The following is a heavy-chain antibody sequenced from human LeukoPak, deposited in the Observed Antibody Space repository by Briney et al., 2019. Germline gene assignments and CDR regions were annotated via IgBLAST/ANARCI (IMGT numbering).Heavy chain of an antibody. Sequence: GGSLRLSCAASGFTFSSYSMNWVRQAPGKGLEWVSSISSSSSYIYYADSVKGRFTISRDNSKNTLYLQMNSLRAEDTAVYYCARGRDGYNRDALDIWGQGTMVTVSS. J-gene: IGHJ3*02. CDR3: ARGRDGYNRDALDI. V-gene: IGHV3-21*01. CDR1: GFTFSSYS. D-gene: IGHD5-24*01. CDR2: ISSSSSYI.